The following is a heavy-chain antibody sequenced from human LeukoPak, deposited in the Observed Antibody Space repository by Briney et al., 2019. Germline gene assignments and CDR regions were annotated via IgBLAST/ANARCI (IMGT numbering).Heavy chain of an antibody. CDR3: ARTLRATVINGMDV. V-gene: IGHV1-46*01. CDR1: GYTFTSYD. Sequence: GASVKVPCKASGYTFTSYDINWVRQAPGQGLEWMGIINPSGGSTSYAQKFQGRVTMTRDTSTSTVYMELSSLRSEDTAVYYCARTLRATVINGMDVWGQGTTVTVSS. D-gene: IGHD4-17*01. CDR2: INPSGGST. J-gene: IGHJ6*02.